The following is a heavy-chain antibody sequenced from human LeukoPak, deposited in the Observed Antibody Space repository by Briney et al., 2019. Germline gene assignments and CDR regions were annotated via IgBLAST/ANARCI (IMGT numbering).Heavy chain of an antibody. V-gene: IGHV3-30-3*01. CDR2: ISYDGSNK. CDR1: GFTFSNYA. J-gene: IGHJ4*02. D-gene: IGHD4-23*01. CDR3: ARESVTSEVPPAFDY. Sequence: AGGSLKLSCAVSGFTFSNYAMHWVRQAPGKGLEWVAIISYDGSNKYYADSVKGRFTFSRGNSKNTLYLQMNSLRAEDTAVYYCARESVTSEVPPAFDYWGQGTLVTVSS.